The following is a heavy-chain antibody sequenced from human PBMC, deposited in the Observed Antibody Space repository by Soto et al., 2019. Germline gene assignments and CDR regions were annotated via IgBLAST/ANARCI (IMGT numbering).Heavy chain of an antibody. CDR3: ARSGGIAAPSPDY. V-gene: IGHV3-7*01. CDR1: GFTFSSYW. J-gene: IGHJ4*02. CDR2: IKQDGSEK. Sequence: SLRLSCAASGFTFSSYWMSWVRQAPGKGLEWVANIKQDGSEKYYVDSVKGRFTISRDNAKNSLYLQMNSLRAEDTAVYYCARSGGIAAPSPDYWGQGTLVTVSS. D-gene: IGHD6-13*01.